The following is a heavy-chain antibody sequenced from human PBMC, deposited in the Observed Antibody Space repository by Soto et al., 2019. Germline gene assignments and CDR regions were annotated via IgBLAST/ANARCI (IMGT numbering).Heavy chain of an antibody. D-gene: IGHD3-22*01. J-gene: IGHJ4*02. Sequence: LCGGSISGYYWDWIRQPPGKGLEWIGYVYYSGSTSYNPSLKSRVTISVDTSKNQFSLKLSSVTAADTAVYYCARHGYDSSGYTHLRWGQGALVTVSS. CDR3: ARHGYDSSGYTHLR. CDR1: GGSISGYY. V-gene: IGHV4-59*08. CDR2: VYYSGST.